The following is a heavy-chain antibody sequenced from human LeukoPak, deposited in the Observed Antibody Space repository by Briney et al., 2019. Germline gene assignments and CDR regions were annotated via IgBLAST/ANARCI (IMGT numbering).Heavy chain of an antibody. D-gene: IGHD3-10*01. V-gene: IGHV3-53*01. CDR2: IYSGGST. CDR1: GFTVSSNY. Sequence: PGGSLRLSCTASGFTVSSNYMSWVRQAPGKGLEWVSVIYSGGSTYYADSVKCRFTISRDNSKNTLYLQMNSLRAEDTAVYYCARVKSFGASGYWGQGTLVTVSS. CDR3: ARVKSFGASGY. J-gene: IGHJ4*02.